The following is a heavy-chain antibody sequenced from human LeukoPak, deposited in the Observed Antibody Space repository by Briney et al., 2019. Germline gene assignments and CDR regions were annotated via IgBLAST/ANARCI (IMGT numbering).Heavy chain of an antibody. CDR2: IYSDNT. D-gene: IGHD4/OR15-4a*01. Sequence: PGGSLRLSCTVSGFTFSSNSMSWVRQAPGKGLEWVSFIYSDNTPYSDSATGRFTISRDNSNNTLYLQMNSLRAEDTAVYYCARRAGAYSHPYDYWGQGTLVTVSS. V-gene: IGHV3-53*01. CDR3: ARRAGAYSHPYDY. J-gene: IGHJ4*02. CDR1: GFTFSSNS.